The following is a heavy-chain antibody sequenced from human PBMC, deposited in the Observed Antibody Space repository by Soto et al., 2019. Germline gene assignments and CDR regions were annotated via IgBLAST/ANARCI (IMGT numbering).Heavy chain of an antibody. CDR2: IFHSGST. J-gene: IGHJ4*02. CDR3: ARVYSGSYSDS. CDR1: GGSISSNNW. V-gene: IGHV4-4*02. D-gene: IGHD1-26*01. Sequence: QVQLQESGPGLVKPSGTLSLTCAVSGGSISSNNWWSWVRQPPGKGLEWIGEIFHSGSTHYSLSLKSHVTISVDKSKHHFSLTLTSVTAAATVVYYCARVYSGSYSDSWDQGTLVTVSS.